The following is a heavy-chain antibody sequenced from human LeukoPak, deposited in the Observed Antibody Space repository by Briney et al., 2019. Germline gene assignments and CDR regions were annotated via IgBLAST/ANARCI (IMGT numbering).Heavy chain of an antibody. CDR3: ANLPWFGELLMSDY. CDR2: IGAGGTFT. J-gene: IGHJ4*02. CDR1: GFTFSSYA. V-gene: IGHV3-23*01. Sequence: PGGSLRLSCTASGFTFSSYAMNWVRQAPGKGLEWVSGIGAGGTFTYYADSVKGRFTISRDNSRNTLYLQMNSLRADDTAVYYCANLPWFGELLMSDYWGQGTLVTVSS. D-gene: IGHD3-10*01.